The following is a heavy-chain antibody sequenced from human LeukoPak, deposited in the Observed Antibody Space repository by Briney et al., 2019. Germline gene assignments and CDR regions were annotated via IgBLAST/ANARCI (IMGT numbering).Heavy chain of an antibody. J-gene: IGHJ4*02. CDR1: GFTFSSYA. CDR3: ARGSEITMVRGVLDY. D-gene: IGHD3-10*01. Sequence: GGSLRLSCAASGFTFSSYAMHWVRQAPGKGLEWVAVISYDGSNKYYADSVKGRFTISRDNSKNTLYLQMNSLRAEVTAMYYCARGSEITMVRGVLDYWGQGTLVTVSS. CDR2: ISYDGSNK. V-gene: IGHV3-30-3*01.